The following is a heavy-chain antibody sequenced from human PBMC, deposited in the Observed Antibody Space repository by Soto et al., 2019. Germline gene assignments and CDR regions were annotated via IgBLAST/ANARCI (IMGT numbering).Heavy chain of an antibody. CDR3: ARDFELLWFGEFLPSYYYYGMDV. V-gene: IGHV3-48*03. D-gene: IGHD3-10*01. J-gene: IGHJ6*02. Sequence: GESLKISCAASGFTFSSYEMNWVRQAPGKGLEWVSYISSSGSTIYYADSVKGRFTISRDNAKNSLYLQMNSLRAEDTAVYYCARDFELLWFGEFLPSYYYYGMDVWGQGTTVTVSS. CDR1: GFTFSSYE. CDR2: ISSSGSTI.